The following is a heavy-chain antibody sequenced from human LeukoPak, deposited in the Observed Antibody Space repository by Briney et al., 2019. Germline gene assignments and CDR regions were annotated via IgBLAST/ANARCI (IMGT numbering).Heavy chain of an antibody. Sequence: SVKVSCKASGGTFSSYAISWVRQAPGQGLEWMGGIIPIFGTANYAQKFQGRVTITADESTSTAYMELSSLRSEDTAVYYCARAEDGGYCSGGSCYPVFYGMDVWGQGTTVTVSS. CDR2: IIPIFGTA. CDR1: GGTFSSYA. CDR3: ARAEDGGYCSGGSCYPVFYGMDV. V-gene: IGHV1-69*13. J-gene: IGHJ6*02. D-gene: IGHD2-15*01.